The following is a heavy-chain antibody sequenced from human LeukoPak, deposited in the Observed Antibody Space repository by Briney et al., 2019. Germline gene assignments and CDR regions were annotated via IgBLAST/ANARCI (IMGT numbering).Heavy chain of an antibody. J-gene: IGHJ4*02. CDR3: ARLYRSGIAVAGLFDY. Sequence: SETLSLTCAVYGGSFSGYYWSWIRQPPGKGLEWIGEINHSGSTNYNPSLKSRVTISVDTSKNQFSLKLSSVTAADTAVYYCARLYRSGIAVAGLFDYWGQGTLATVSS. CDR2: INHSGST. V-gene: IGHV4-34*01. CDR1: GGSFSGYY. D-gene: IGHD6-19*01.